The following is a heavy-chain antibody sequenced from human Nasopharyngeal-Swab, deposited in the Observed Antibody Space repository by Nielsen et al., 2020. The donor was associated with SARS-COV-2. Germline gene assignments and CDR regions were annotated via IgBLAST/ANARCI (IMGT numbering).Heavy chain of an antibody. CDR1: GFTFSSYS. D-gene: IGHD2-15*01. CDR3: AKDRNRGYCSGGSCYSSEYFQH. V-gene: IGHV3-48*04. CDR2: ISSSSSTI. Sequence: GSLRLSCAASGFTFSSYSMNWVRQAPGKGLEWVSYISSSSSTIYYADSVKGRFTISRDNAKNSLYLQMNSLRAEDTALYYCAKDRNRGYCSGGSCYSSEYFQHWGQGTLVTVSS. J-gene: IGHJ1*01.